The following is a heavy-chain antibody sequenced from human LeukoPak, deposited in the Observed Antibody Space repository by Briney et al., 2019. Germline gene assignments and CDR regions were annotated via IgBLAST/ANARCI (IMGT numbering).Heavy chain of an antibody. CDR2: IYTSGST. CDR1: GGSISSYY. CDR3: ARQGCSGGSCYFPNWFDP. D-gene: IGHD2-15*01. V-gene: IGHV4-4*09. Sequence: SETLSLTCTVSGGSISSYYWSWIRQPPGKGPEWIGYIYTSGSTNYNPSLKSRVTISVDTSKNQFSLKLSSVTAADTAVYYCARQGCSGGSCYFPNWFDPWGQGTLVTVSS. J-gene: IGHJ5*02.